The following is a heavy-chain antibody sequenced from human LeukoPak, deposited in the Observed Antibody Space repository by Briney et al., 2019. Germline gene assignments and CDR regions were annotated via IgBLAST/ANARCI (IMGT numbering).Heavy chain of an antibody. CDR2: ISYDGSNK. CDR3: ARRFGATYAFDI. J-gene: IGHJ3*02. CDR1: GFTFSSYG. Sequence: GGSLRLSCAASGFTFSSYGMHWVRQAPGKGLEWVAVISYDGSNKYYADSVKGRFTIPRDNSKNTLYLQMNSLRAEDTAVYYCARRFGATYAFDIWGQGTMVTVSS. V-gene: IGHV3-30*19. D-gene: IGHD1-26*01.